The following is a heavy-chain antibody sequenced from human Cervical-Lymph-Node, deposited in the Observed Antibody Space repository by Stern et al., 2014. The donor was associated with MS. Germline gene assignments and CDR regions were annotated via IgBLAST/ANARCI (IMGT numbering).Heavy chain of an antibody. CDR1: GFTFSSYG. V-gene: IGHV3-30*03. CDR3: ILATIIRDY. D-gene: IGHD5-24*01. J-gene: IGHJ4*02. Sequence: VQLVQSGGGVVQPGRSLRLSCAASGFTFSSYGMYWVRQVPGKGLEWVAIISYDGSKKYYADSVKCRFTISRDNSKSTLYLQMNSLKTDDTAVYYCILATIIRDYWGQGTLVTVSS. CDR2: ISYDGSKK.